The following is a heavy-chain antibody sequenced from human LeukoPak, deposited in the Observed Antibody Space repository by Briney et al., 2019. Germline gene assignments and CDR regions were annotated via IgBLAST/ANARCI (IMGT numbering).Heavy chain of an antibody. CDR1: GYTFTSYD. D-gene: IGHD3-16*02. J-gene: IGHJ5*02. Sequence: GASVKVSCKASGYTFTSYDINWVRQAPGQGLEWMGWMNPNTGNTGSAQRFQGRVTMTRDTSISTAYMELSSLRSEDTAVYYCARGPLVRLPSSFDPWGQGTLVTVSS. CDR3: ARGPLVRLPSSFDP. V-gene: IGHV1-8*01. CDR2: MNPNTGNT.